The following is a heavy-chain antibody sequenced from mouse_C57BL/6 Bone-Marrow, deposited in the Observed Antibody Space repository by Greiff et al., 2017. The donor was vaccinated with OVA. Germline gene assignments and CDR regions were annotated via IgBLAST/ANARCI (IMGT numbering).Heavy chain of an antibody. CDR1: GYTFTSYW. CDR3: ARSGGSSYDAMDY. CDR2: IDPSDSYT. J-gene: IGHJ4*01. Sequence: VQLQQPGAELVMPGASVKLSCKASGYTFTSYWMHWVKQRPGQGLEWIGEIDPSDSYTNYNQKFKGKSTLTVDKSSSTAYMQLSSLTSEDSAVDYCARSGGSSYDAMDYWGQGTSVTVSS. V-gene: IGHV1-69*01. D-gene: IGHD1-1*01.